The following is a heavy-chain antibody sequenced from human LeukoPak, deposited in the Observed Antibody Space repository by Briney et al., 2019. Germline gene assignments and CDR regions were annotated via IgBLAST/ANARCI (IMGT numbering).Heavy chain of an antibody. CDR1: GFSFRSHA. V-gene: IGHV3-23*01. D-gene: IGHD5-18*01. CDR2: ITGNGQTT. CDR3: AKERRRVDTSMIRSYYFED. Sequence: GGTLRLSCVASGFSFRSHAMSWVRQTPGKGPEWVASITGNGQTTNYADSGRGRFTISRDNSKDTVSLQMNSLTVEDTAIYYCAKERRRVDTSMIRSYYFEDWGQGTLVTVSS. J-gene: IGHJ4*02.